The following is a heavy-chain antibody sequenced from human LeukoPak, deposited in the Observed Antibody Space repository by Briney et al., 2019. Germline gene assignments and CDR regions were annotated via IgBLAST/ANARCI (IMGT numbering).Heavy chain of an antibody. Sequence: GGSLRLSCAASGFTFSDYYMTWIRQAPGKGLEWVSYISSSGSTIYYADSVKGRLTISRDNAKNSLYLQMNSLGAEDTAVYYRARGYDSSGYNWFDPWGQGTLVTVSS. J-gene: IGHJ5*02. CDR3: ARGYDSSGYNWFDP. CDR1: GFTFSDYY. V-gene: IGHV3-11*01. D-gene: IGHD3-22*01. CDR2: ISSSGSTI.